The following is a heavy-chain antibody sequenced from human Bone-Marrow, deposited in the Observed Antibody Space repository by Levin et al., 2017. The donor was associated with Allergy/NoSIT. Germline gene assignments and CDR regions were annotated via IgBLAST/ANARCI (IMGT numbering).Heavy chain of an antibody. CDR1: GYTFTDHG. D-gene: IGHD1/OR15-1a*01. CDR2: ISAYNGKT. V-gene: IGHV1-18*01. Sequence: ASVKVSCKASGYTFTDHGFSWVRQVPGQGLEWMGWISAYNGKTHYAQKFQGRVVMTTDASTKTSYMELKNLRFDDTAMYYCAREPRWEQSPDFGMDVWGQGTTVTVS. J-gene: IGHJ6*02. CDR3: AREPRWEQSPDFGMDV.